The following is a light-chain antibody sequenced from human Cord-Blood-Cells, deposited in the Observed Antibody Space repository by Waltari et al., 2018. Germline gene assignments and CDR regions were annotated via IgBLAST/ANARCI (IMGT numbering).Light chain of an antibody. V-gene: IGKV1-13*02. CDR1: QGISSA. J-gene: IGKJ2*01. Sequence: AIQLTQSPSSLSASVGDRVTITCRASQGISSALAWYQQKPGKAPKLLIYDASSLESGVPSRFSGSGSGTDFTLTISSLQPEDFATYYCQQCNSYPRMYTFGQGTKLEIK. CDR2: DAS. CDR3: QQCNSYPRMYT.